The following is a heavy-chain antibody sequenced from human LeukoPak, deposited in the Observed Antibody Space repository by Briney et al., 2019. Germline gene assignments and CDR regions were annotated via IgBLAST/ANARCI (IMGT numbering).Heavy chain of an antibody. J-gene: IGHJ3*02. D-gene: IGHD2-8*01. CDR1: GGSISSYY. Sequence: SETLSLTCTVSGGSISSYYWSWIRQPPGKGLEWVGYIYYSRSTNYNPSLKSRVTILVDTSKNQFSLKLSSVTAADTAVYYCARNGPTNDAFDIWGQGTMVTVSS. V-gene: IGHV4-59*01. CDR3: ARNGPTNDAFDI. CDR2: IYYSRST.